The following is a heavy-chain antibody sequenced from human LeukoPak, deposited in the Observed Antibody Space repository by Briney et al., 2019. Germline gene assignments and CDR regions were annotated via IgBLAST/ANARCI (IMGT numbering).Heavy chain of an antibody. CDR1: GFTFSSYA. J-gene: IGHJ4*02. CDR3: AKHEQWLVQGGFDY. CDR2: ISGSGGST. Sequence: PGGSLRLSCAASGFTFSSYAMSWVRQAPGKGLEWVSAISGSGGSTYYADSVKGRFTISRDNSKNTLYLQKNSLRAEDTAVYYCAKHEQWLVQGGFDYWGQGTLVTVSS. V-gene: IGHV3-23*01. D-gene: IGHD6-19*01.